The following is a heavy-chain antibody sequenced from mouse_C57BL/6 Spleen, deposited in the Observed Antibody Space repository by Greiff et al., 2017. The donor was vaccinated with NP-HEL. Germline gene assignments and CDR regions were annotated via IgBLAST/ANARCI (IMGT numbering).Heavy chain of an antibody. CDR2: ISYDGSN. CDR1: GYSITSGYY. D-gene: IGHD1-1*01. J-gene: IGHJ1*03. Sequence: EVKLMESGPGLVKPSQSLSLTCSVTGYSITSGYYWYWIRQFPGNKLEWMGYISYDGSNNYNPSLKNRISITRDTSKNQFFLKLNSVTTEDTATYYCLITTVVATGYFDVWGTGTTVTVSS. CDR3: LITTVVATGYFDV. V-gene: IGHV3-6*01.